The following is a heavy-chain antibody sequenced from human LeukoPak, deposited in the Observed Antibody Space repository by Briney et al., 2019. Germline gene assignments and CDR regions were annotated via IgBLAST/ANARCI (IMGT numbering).Heavy chain of an antibody. CDR2: INHSGST. V-gene: IGHV4-34*01. CDR1: GFTFSSYE. D-gene: IGHD6-13*01. Sequence: GSLRLSCAASGFTFSSYEMNWVRQAPGKGLEWIGEINHSGSTNYNPSLKSRVTISVDTSKDQFSLKLSSVTAADTAVYYCARVAAAGMIWGQGTLVTVSS. J-gene: IGHJ4*02. CDR3: ARVAAAGMI.